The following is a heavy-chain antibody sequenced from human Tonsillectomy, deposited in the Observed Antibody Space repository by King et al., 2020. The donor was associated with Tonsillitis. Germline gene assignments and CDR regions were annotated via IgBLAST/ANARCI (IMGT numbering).Heavy chain of an antibody. D-gene: IGHD6-19*01. J-gene: IGHJ4*02. V-gene: IGHV3-30*19. CDR2: ISYDANRK. Sequence: VQLVESGGGVVQPGRSLRLSCVASGFTFSDYGVHWVRQAPGKGLEWVAVISYDANRKHYLDSVEGRFTISRDNSKSTLYLQMNSLRVEDTAVYYCASERLYSSAWGIDSWGQGTLVTVSS. CDR3: ASERLYSSAWGIDS. CDR1: GFTFSDYG.